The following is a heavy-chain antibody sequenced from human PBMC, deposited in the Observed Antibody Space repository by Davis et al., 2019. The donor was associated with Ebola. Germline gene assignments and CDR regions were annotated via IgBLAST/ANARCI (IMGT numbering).Heavy chain of an antibody. D-gene: IGHD6-19*01. CDR3: ARVPLIGYSSGWYGNWFDP. J-gene: IGHJ5*02. V-gene: IGHV4/OR15-8*01. CDR1: GFTFSSYW. Sequence: ESLKISCAASGFTFSSYWMSWVRQPPGKGLEWIGEIYHSGSTNYNPSLKSRVTISVDKSKNQFSLKLSSVTAADTAVYYCARVPLIGYSSGWYGNWFDPWGQGTLVTVSS. CDR2: IYHSGST.